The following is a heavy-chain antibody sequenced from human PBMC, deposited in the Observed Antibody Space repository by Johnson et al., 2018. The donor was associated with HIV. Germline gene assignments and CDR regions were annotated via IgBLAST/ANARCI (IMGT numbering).Heavy chain of an antibody. CDR2: IRYDGSNK. V-gene: IGHV3-30*02. CDR3: AKGRIVGAIQSAFDI. D-gene: IGHD1-26*01. J-gene: IGHJ3*02. Sequence: QVQLVESGGGLVQPGGSLRLSCAASGFTFSTYGIHWVRQAPGKGLEWVAFIRYDGSNKYYADSVKGRFTISRDNSKNTLHLQMNSLRGEDTAVYYCAKGRIVGAIQSAFDIWGQGTMVTVSS. CDR1: GFTFSTYG.